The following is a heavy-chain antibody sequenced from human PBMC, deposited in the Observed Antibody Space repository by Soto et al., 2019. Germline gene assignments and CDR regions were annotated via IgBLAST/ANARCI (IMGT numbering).Heavy chain of an antibody. V-gene: IGHV1-3*01. CDR2: INAGNGNT. J-gene: IGHJ6*03. CDR1: GYTFTSYA. Sequence: ASVKVSCKASGYTFTSYAMHWVRQAPGQRLEWMGWINAGNGNTKYSQKFQGRVTITRDTSASTAYMELSSLRSEDTAVYYCARDSRRDCSGGNCYGLYYMDVWGKGTTVTVSS. D-gene: IGHD2-15*01. CDR3: ARDSRRDCSGGNCYGLYYMDV.